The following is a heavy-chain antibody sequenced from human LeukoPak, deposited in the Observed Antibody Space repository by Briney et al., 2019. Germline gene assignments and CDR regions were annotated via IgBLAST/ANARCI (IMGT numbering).Heavy chain of an antibody. CDR3: AKVFVIAVAGGLDY. V-gene: IGHV3-23*01. CDR1: GFTFSSYA. J-gene: IGHJ4*02. CDR2: ISGGGGGT. Sequence: GGSLRLSCAASGFTFSSYAMSWVRQAPGKGLEWVSVISGGGGGTYYADSMKGRFTISRDNSKNTLYLQMNSLRVEDTAVYYCAKVFVIAVAGGLDYWGQGTLVTVSS. D-gene: IGHD6-19*01.